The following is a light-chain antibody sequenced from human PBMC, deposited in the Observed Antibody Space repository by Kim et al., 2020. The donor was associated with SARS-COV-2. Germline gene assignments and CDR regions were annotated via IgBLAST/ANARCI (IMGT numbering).Light chain of an antibody. CDR3: QTWGSGIAV. V-gene: IGLV4-69*01. Sequence: SVKLPCTLSSGHNNYAIAWLQQQPGKGPRYLMRLYSDGRHTKGDGIPDRFSGSTSGSEYSLTISSLQSEDEADYYCQTWGSGIAVFGGGTQLTVL. J-gene: IGLJ2*01. CDR1: SGHNNYA. CDR2: LYSDGRH.